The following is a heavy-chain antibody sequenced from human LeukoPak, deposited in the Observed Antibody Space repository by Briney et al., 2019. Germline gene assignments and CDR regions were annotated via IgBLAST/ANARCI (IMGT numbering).Heavy chain of an antibody. Sequence: GGSLSLSCAAPGFTASSDYMTWVRQAPGKGLRWVSVIYSGGSTYYADSVKGKFTISRDNSKNTLYLQMNSLRAEDTAVYYCASILRSSSGYYFDYWGQGTLVTVSS. CDR3: ASILRSSSGYYFDY. CDR1: GFTASSDY. V-gene: IGHV3-66*01. D-gene: IGHD3-10*01. CDR2: IYSGGST. J-gene: IGHJ4*02.